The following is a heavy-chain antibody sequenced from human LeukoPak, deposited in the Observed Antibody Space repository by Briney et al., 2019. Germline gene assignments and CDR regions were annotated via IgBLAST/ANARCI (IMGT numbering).Heavy chain of an antibody. J-gene: IGHJ3*02. CDR2: IYYSGST. Sequence: SSETLSLTCTVSGVSISSYYWSWIRQPPGKGLEWIGYIYYSGSTNYDPSLKSRVTISVDTSKNQFSLKLSSVTAADTAVYYCARDQRVLGYYYDSSDAGLMNDAFDIWGQGTMVTVSS. V-gene: IGHV4-59*01. CDR3: ARDQRVLGYYYDSSDAGLMNDAFDI. CDR1: GVSISSYY. D-gene: IGHD3-22*01.